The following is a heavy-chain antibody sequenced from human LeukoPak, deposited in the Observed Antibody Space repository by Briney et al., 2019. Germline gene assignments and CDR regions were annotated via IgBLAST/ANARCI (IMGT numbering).Heavy chain of an antibody. CDR1: GYTFTGYY. CDR2: INPNSGGT. Sequence: ASVKVSCKASGYTFTGYYMHWVRQAPGQGLERMGWINPNSGGTNYAQKFQGRVTMTRDTSISTAYMELSRLRSDDTAVYYCARLYDSSGYYRGRAFDIWGQGTMVSVSS. D-gene: IGHD3-22*01. CDR3: ARLYDSSGYYRGRAFDI. V-gene: IGHV1-2*02. J-gene: IGHJ3*02.